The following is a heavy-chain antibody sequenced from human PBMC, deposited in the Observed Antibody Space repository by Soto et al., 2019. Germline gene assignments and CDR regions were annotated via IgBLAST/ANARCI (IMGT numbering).Heavy chain of an antibody. CDR3: AGDSNRSSDY. CDR2: IKSDSSGT. V-gene: IGHV3-48*02. J-gene: IGHJ4*02. CDR1: GFTFSGYN. Sequence: EVQLVESGGGLVQPGGSLRLSCAASGFTFSGYNMNWVRQAPGKGLEWISCIKSDSSGTWYADSVKGRFTMSRDNAKNSLYLQMTSLRDGDPAVYFCAGDSNRSSDYWGQGTPVAVSS.